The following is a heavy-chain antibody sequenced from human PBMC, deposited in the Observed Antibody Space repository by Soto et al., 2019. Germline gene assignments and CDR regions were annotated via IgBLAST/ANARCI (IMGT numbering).Heavy chain of an antibody. CDR1: GFTFSSYS. J-gene: IGHJ6*03. Sequence: ESGGGLVKPGGSLRLSCAASGFTFSSYSMNWVRQAPGKGLEWVSSISSSSSYIYYADSVKGRFTISRDNAKNSLYLQMNSLRAEDTAVYYCARDRRTNFGVVNPLLSSMDVWGKGTTVTVSS. CDR2: ISSSSSYI. D-gene: IGHD3-3*01. CDR3: ARDRRTNFGVVNPLLSSMDV. V-gene: IGHV3-21*01.